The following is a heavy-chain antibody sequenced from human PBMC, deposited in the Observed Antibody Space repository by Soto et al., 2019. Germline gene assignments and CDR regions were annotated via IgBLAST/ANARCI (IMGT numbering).Heavy chain of an antibody. CDR1: GYTFTSYA. J-gene: IGHJ4*02. V-gene: IGHV1-3*05. Sequence: QVQLVQSGAEENKPGASVKVSCKASGYTFTSYAMHWVRQAPGQRLEWMGWINAGNGNTKYSQKFQGRVTITRDTTASTAYMELSSLRSEDTAVYYCASSGSYWGIDYWGQGTLVTVSS. CDR3: ASSGSYWGIDY. D-gene: IGHD1-26*01. CDR2: INAGNGNT.